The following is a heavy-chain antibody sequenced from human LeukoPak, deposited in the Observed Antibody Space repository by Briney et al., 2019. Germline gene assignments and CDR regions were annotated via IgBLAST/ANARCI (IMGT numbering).Heavy chain of an antibody. J-gene: IGHJ4*02. CDR1: SYTYTNYA. D-gene: IGHD3-22*01. CDR2: ISAYNGNT. CDR3: ARDGHRMYYYESSDYRFDS. Sequence: GASVKVSCKASSYTYTNYAFTWVRQAPGQGLEWMGWISAYNGNTNYAQKLQGRVTMTTDTSTSTAYMELRSLRSDDTAVYFCARDGHRMYYYESSDYRFDSWGQGTLVTVSS. V-gene: IGHV1-18*01.